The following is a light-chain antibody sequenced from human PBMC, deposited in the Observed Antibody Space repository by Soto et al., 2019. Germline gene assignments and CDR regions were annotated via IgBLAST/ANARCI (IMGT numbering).Light chain of an antibody. CDR1: QTISSS. V-gene: IGKV1-5*03. Sequence: DIQMTQFPSTLSASIGDRVTITCRASQTISSSLAWYQQKPGKAPKLLIYKASNLETGVPSRFSGSGSGTEFAPTISSLQPDDVATYYCQQYIRYSPYTFGQGTRLEIK. J-gene: IGKJ2*01. CDR3: QQYIRYSPYT. CDR2: KAS.